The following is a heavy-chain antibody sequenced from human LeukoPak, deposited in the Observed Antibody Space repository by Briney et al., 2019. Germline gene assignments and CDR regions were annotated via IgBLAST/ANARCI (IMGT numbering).Heavy chain of an antibody. V-gene: IGHV3-48*03. Sequence: GGSLRLSCEASGFTFSSFEMNWVRRAPGEGLEFVSYISGSATTIYYADSVKGRFTISRDNAKNSLYLQMNSLRAEDTAVYYCARRALPDFWGQGHLVTVSS. J-gene: IGHJ4*02. CDR2: ISGSATTI. D-gene: IGHD2-21*02. CDR3: ARRALPDF. CDR1: GFTFSSFE.